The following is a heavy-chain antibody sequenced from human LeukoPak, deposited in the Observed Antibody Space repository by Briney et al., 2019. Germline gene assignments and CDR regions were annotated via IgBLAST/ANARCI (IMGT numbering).Heavy chain of an antibody. CDR3: ARDGGPVVTSSY. J-gene: IGHJ4*02. CDR2: ISSSSSTI. Sequence: GGSLRLSCAASGFTFSTYSMNWVRQAPGKGRKGVSYISSSSSTIYYADSVKGRFTISRDNAKNSLYLQMNSLRAEDTAVYYCARDGGPVVTSSYWGQGTLVTVSS. CDR1: GFTFSTYS. V-gene: IGHV3-48*04. D-gene: IGHD4-23*01.